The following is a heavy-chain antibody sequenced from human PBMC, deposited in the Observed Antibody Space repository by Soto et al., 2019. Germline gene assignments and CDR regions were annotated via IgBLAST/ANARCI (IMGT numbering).Heavy chain of an antibody. J-gene: IGHJ4*02. CDR2: IWYDGSNK. D-gene: IGHD1-26*01. CDR3: ARDPPTIPWAFDY. V-gene: IGHV3-33*01. Sequence: QVQLVESGGGVVQPGRSLRLSCAASGFTFSSYGMHWVRQAPGKGLEWVAVIWYDGSNKYYADSVKGRFTISRDNSKNTLYLQMNSLRAEDTAVYYCARDPPTIPWAFDYWGQGTLVTVSS. CDR1: GFTFSSYG.